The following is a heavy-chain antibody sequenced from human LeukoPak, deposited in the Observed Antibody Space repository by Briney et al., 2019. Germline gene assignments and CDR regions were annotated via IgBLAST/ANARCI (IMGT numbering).Heavy chain of an antibody. CDR1: GYTFTIYP. CDR2: IDAGNGNT. V-gene: IGHV1-3*01. D-gene: IGHD3-22*01. CDR3: ARHRPAKHYYDSSAYSPFDY. J-gene: IGHJ4*02. Sequence: ASVKVSCKASGYTFTIYPMHWVRQAPGQRLEWMGRIDAGNGNTKYSQKFQGRVSISRDTSASTAYMELSSLRSEDTAVYYCARHRPAKHYYDSSAYSPFDYWGQGTLVTVSS.